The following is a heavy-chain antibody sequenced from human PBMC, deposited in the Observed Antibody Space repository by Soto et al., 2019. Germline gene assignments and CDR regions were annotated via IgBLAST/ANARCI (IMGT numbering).Heavy chain of an antibody. J-gene: IGHJ4*02. CDR3: ARGFCGGNCYSLAYYFDY. Sequence: ASVKVSCKASGGTFSSYTISWVRQAPGQGLEWMGWISAYNGNTNYAQKLQGRVTMTTDTSTSTAYMELRSLRSDDTAVYYCARGFCGGNCYSLAYYFDYWGQGTLVTVSS. V-gene: IGHV1-18*01. D-gene: IGHD2-21*02. CDR1: GGTFSSYT. CDR2: ISAYNGNT.